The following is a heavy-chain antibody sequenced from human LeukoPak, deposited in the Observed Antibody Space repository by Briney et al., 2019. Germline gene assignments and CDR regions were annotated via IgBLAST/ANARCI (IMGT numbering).Heavy chain of an antibody. CDR3: ARGHCTNGVCFSIWFDP. CDR1: GYTLTELS. V-gene: IGHV1-24*01. Sequence: ASVKVSCKVSGYTLTELSMHWVRQAPGKGLEWMGGFDPEDGETIYAQKFQGRVTMTEDTSTDTAYMELSSLRSEDTAVYYCARGHCTNGVCFSIWFDPWGQGTLVTVSS. D-gene: IGHD2-8*01. CDR2: FDPEDGET. J-gene: IGHJ5*02.